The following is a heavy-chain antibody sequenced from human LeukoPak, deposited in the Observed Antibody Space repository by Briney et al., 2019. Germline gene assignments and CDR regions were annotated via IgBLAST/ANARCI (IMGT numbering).Heavy chain of an antibody. V-gene: IGHV4-38-2*02. CDR2: IYHSGST. CDR1: GYSITSGYY. Sequence: PSETLSLTCAVSGYSITSGYYWGWIRQPPGKGLEWVGSIYHSGSTYYNPSLKSRVTISVDTSKNQFSPKLSSVTAADTAEYYCERDPTLYYYGSGSYGDENWGEGTLVTVSS. CDR3: ERDPTLYYYGSGSYGDEN. D-gene: IGHD3-10*01. J-gene: IGHJ4*02.